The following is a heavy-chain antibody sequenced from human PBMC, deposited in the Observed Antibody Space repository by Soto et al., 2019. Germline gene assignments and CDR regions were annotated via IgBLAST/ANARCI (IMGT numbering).Heavy chain of an antibody. Sequence: QVQLQESGPGLVKASQTLSLICNVSGESISSGGYYWSWIRHHPGKGLEWIGYIYDSESAYYNPSLKSRGTISMDTSKNHFAMKLSSVTAADTAVYYCARASSSSSAADYWGQGTLITVSS. V-gene: IGHV4-31*03. CDR3: ARASSSSSAADY. CDR2: IYDSESA. D-gene: IGHD6-6*01. J-gene: IGHJ4*02. CDR1: GESISSGGYY.